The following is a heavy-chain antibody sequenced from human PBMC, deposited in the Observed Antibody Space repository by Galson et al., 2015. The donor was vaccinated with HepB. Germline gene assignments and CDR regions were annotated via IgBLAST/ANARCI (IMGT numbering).Heavy chain of an antibody. D-gene: IGHD2-2*01. V-gene: IGHV3-21*01. J-gene: IGHJ5*02. CDR1: GFTFSSYS. CDR3: ARVEEDIVVKNWFDP. Sequence: SLRLSCAASGFTFSSYSMNWVRQAPGKGLEWVSSISSSSSYIYYADSVKGRFTISRDNAKNSLYLQMNSLRAEDTAVYYCARVEEDIVVKNWFDPWGQGTLVTVSS. CDR2: ISSSSSYI.